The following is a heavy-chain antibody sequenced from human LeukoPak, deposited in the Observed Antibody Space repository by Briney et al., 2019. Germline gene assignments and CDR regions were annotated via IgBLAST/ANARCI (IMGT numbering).Heavy chain of an antibody. V-gene: IGHV3-30*18. CDR3: AKDRIQNYGGGSNFDY. D-gene: IGHD4-17*01. J-gene: IGHJ4*02. Sequence: PGRSLRLSCAASGFTFSSYGMHWVRQAPGKGLEWVAVISYDGSNKYYADSVKGRFTISRDNSKNTLYLQMNSLRAEDTAVYYCAKDRIQNYGGGSNFDYWGQGMQVTVSS. CDR2: ISYDGSNK. CDR1: GFTFSSYG.